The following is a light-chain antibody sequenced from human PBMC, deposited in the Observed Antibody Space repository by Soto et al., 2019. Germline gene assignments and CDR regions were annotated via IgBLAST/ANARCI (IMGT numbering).Light chain of an antibody. CDR1: SSNIGAGFD. CDR3: QSYDSRLSAVV. V-gene: IGLV1-40*01. CDR2: DNS. J-gene: IGLJ2*01. Sequence: QLVLTQPPSGQRVTISCTGNSSNIGAGFDVHWYQQLPGTAPKLLIYDNSNRPSGVPDRFSGSKSGTSASLAITGLQAEDGTDYYCQSYDSRLSAVVFGGGTKLTVL.